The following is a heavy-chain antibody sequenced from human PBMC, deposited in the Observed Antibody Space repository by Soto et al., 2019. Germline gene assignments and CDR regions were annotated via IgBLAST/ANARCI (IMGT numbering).Heavy chain of an antibody. CDR3: AREDGGYGDYFDY. J-gene: IGHJ4*02. CDR2: MYHSGST. D-gene: IGHD3-10*01. Sequence: QVQLQESGPGLVKPSGTLALTCAVSSGSISSSNWWSWVSQLPGKGWEWIREMYHSGSTNYNPPLKRRISTSVDKSKYQCTLTLTDVTAADTGVYYYAREDGGYGDYFDYWGQGTLVTVSS. V-gene: IGHV4-4*02. CDR1: SGSISSSNW.